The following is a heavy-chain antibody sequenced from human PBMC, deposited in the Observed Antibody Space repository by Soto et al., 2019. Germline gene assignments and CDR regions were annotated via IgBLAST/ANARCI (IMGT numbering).Heavy chain of an antibody. CDR2: ISDTGGDS. J-gene: IGHJ4*02. CDR3: ARASSSFPDY. D-gene: IGHD6-6*01. V-gene: IGHV3-23*01. Sequence: PGVSLRLSCEASGFTFINYAMSWVRQSPGKGLEWVSSISDTGGDSYYADSMDGRFTVSRDNSKNTLYLQMNSLRAEDTAVYYCARASSSFPDYWGQGTLVTVSS. CDR1: GFTFINYA.